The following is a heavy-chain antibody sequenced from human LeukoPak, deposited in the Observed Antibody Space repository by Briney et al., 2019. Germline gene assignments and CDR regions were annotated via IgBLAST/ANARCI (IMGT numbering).Heavy chain of an antibody. J-gene: IGHJ4*02. Sequence: PGGSLRLSCAASGFTFSSYAMSWVRQAPGKGLEWVSAIGGSGDSTYYTDSVKGRFTMSRDNSKNTLYLQMNSLRAEDTAVYYCVKGYSYFTRGSHYDYWGQGTLVAVSS. CDR1: GFTFSSYA. CDR3: VKGYSYFTRGSHYDY. CDR2: IGGSGDST. V-gene: IGHV3-23*01. D-gene: IGHD3-10*01.